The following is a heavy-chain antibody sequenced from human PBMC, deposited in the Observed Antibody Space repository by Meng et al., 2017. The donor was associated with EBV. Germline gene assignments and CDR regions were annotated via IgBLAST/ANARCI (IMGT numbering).Heavy chain of an antibody. J-gene: IGHJ4*02. CDR2: LIPMSDAP. CDR1: GGTFRGDA. Sequence: QVRLVQAGAEVKKHGASVKVSCKTAGGTFRGDAVSWVRQAPGQGLEWMGGLIPMSDAPYYAQKFQDRVTITADESTSTHYMDLSGLRSEDTAVYYCASESGRGFTPDYWGQGTLVTISS. D-gene: IGHD3-10*01. CDR3: ASESGRGFTPDY. V-gene: IGHV1-69*01.